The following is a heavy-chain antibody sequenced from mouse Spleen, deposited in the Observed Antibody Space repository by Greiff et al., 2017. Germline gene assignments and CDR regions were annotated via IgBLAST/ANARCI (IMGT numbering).Heavy chain of an antibody. CDR1: GYAFSSYW. V-gene: IGHV1-80*01. Sequence: VKLMESGAELVKPGASVKISCKASGYAFSSYWMNWVKQRPGKGLEWIGQIYPGDGDTNYNGKFKGKATLTADKSSSTAYMQLSSLTSEDSAVYFCARCPHYYGSSLYYFDYWGQGTTLTVSS. J-gene: IGHJ2*01. D-gene: IGHD1-1*01. CDR3: ARCPHYYGSSLYYFDY. CDR2: IYPGDGDT.